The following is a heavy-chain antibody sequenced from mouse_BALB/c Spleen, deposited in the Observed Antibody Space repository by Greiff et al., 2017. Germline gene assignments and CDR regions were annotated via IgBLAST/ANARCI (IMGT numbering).Heavy chain of an antibody. CDR2: IDPANGNT. J-gene: IGHJ4*01. D-gene: IGHD1-2*01. Sequence: VQLKQSGAELVKPGASVKLSCTASGFNIKDTYMHWVKQRPEQGLEWIGRIDPANGNTKYDPKFQGKATITADTSSNTAYLQLSSLTSEDTAVYYCARWEFITTANYAMDYWGQGTSVTVSS. V-gene: IGHV14-3*02. CDR3: ARWEFITTANYAMDY. CDR1: GFNIKDTY.